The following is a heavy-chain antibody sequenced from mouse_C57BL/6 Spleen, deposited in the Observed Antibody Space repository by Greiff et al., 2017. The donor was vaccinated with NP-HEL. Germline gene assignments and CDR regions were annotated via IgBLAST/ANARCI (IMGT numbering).Heavy chain of an antibody. CDR2: ISSGSSTI. J-gene: IGHJ2*01. V-gene: IGHV5-17*01. CDR3: ARPGIRHDYFDY. Sequence: EVKLVESGGGLVKPGGSLKLSCAASGFTFSDYGMHWVRQAPEKGLEWVAYISSGSSTIYYADTVKGRFTISRDNAKNTLFLQMTSLRSEDTAMYYCARPGIRHDYFDYWGQGTTLTVSS. CDR1: GFTFSDYG.